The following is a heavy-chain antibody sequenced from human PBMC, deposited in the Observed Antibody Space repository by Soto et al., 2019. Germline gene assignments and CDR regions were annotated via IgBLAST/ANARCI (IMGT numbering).Heavy chain of an antibody. CDR1: GGSISSSSYY. CDR2: IYYSGST. J-gene: IGHJ5*02. D-gene: IGHD3-22*01. CDR3: ATYYYDSSGYPTKFDP. Sequence: PSETLSLTCTVSGGSISSSSYYWGWIRRPPGKGLEWIGSIYYSGSTYYNPSLKSRVTISVDTSKNQFSLKLSSVTAADTAVYYCATYYYDSSGYPTKFDPWGQGTLVTVSS. V-gene: IGHV4-39*01.